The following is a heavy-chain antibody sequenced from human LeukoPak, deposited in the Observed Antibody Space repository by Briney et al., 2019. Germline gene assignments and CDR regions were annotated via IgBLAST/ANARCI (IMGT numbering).Heavy chain of an antibody. CDR3: AREVADYGGYYYYHYVDV. Sequence: SETLSLTCTVSGGSISSSSYYWGWIRQPPGKGLEWIGSIYYSGSTYYNPSLKSRVTISVDTPKNQFSLKLSSVTAADTAMYYCAREVADYGGYYYYHYVDVWGKGTTVTISS. CDR2: IYYSGST. CDR1: GGSISSSSYY. J-gene: IGHJ6*03. D-gene: IGHD4-23*01. V-gene: IGHV4-39*07.